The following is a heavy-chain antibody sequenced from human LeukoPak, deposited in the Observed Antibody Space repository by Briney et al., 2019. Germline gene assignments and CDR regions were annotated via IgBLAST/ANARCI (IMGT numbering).Heavy chain of an antibody. J-gene: IGHJ4*02. CDR1: GGSFNDYY. CDR2: INHSGST. Sequence: SETLSLTCAVYGGSFNDYYWSWIRQPPGKGLEWIGEINHSGSTNYNPSLKSRVTISVDTSMNQFSLKLSSVTAADTAVYYCARSGGIALAAFDYWGQGTLVTVSS. V-gene: IGHV4-34*01. D-gene: IGHD6-19*01. CDR3: ARSGGIALAAFDY.